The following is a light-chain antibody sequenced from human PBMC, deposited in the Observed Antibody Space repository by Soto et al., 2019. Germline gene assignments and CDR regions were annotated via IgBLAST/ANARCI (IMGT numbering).Light chain of an antibody. Sequence: EIVMTQSPATLSVSRGERTTLSCRASQSVSSNLAWYQQKPGQSPRLLFFGASTRATGIPARFSGSGSGTEFTLTISSLQSEDFAVYYCQQYNNWPRTFGQGTKVDI. CDR2: GAS. CDR3: QQYNNWPRT. J-gene: IGKJ1*01. V-gene: IGKV3-15*01. CDR1: QSVSSN.